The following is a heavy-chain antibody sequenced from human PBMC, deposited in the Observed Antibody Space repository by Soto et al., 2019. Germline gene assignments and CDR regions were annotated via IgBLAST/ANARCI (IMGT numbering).Heavy chain of an antibody. CDR1: RFTFSAYE. CDR3: AKSWFDWLLTDY. V-gene: IGHV3-48*03. Sequence: GGSLRLSCAASRFTFSAYEMHWFRQAPGKGLEWVSYISTSGSTVYYADSVKGRFTISRDNSKNTLYLQMNSLRAEDTAVYYCAKSWFDWLLTDYWGQGTLVTVSS. CDR2: ISTSGSTV. J-gene: IGHJ4*02. D-gene: IGHD3-9*01.